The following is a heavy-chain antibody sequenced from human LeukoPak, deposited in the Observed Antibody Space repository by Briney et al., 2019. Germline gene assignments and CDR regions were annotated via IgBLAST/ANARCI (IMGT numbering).Heavy chain of an antibody. Sequence: GGSLRLSCAASGFTFSIYAMHWVRQATGKGLEWVSLISGDGGSTYYADSVKGRFTISRDNSKNSLYLQMNSLRTEDTALYYCAKDSVGSGWRYFDYWGQGTLVTVSS. CDR3: AKDSVGSGWRYFDY. D-gene: IGHD6-19*01. CDR1: GFTFSIYA. CDR2: ISGDGGST. V-gene: IGHV3-43*02. J-gene: IGHJ4*02.